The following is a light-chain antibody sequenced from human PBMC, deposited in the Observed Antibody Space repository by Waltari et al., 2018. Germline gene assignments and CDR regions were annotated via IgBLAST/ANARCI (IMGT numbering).Light chain of an antibody. CDR3: CSYTGTYTHWV. V-gene: IGLV2-11*01. J-gene: IGLJ3*02. CDR2: DVS. CDR1: SNDVGAYNY. Sequence: QSALTQPRSVSGSSGQSVTISCTGTSNDVGAYNYVSWHQQHPAKAPKLMIYDVSKRPSGVPDLFSASKSGNTASLTISGLQAEDEADYYCCSYTGTYTHWVFGGGTKLTVL.